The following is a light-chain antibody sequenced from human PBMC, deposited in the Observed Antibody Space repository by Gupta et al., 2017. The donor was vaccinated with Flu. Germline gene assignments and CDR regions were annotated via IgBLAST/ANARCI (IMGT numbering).Light chain of an antibody. CDR1: QSVLYSSNNNDY. Sequence: DIVMTQSPDSLAVSLGERAAIKCKSSQSVLYSSNNNDYLAWYQQKPGQSPRLVVYWASTRESGVPDRFSGTGSGTDFTLTISSVQAEDAATYYCQQYYSLPWTFGQGTKVEIK. J-gene: IGKJ1*01. CDR3: QQYYSLPWT. V-gene: IGKV4-1*01. CDR2: WAS.